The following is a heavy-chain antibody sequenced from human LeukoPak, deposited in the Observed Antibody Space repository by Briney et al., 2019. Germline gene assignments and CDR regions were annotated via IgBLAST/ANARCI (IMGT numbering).Heavy chain of an antibody. D-gene: IGHD2-15*01. Sequence: SGTLSLTCTVSGGSISSYYWSWIRQPPGKGLEWIGYIYYSGSTNYNPSLKSRVTISVDTSKNQFSLKLSSVTAADTAVYYCARSSSSWFDPWGQGTLVTVSS. J-gene: IGHJ5*02. CDR1: GGSISSYY. V-gene: IGHV4-59*01. CDR2: IYYSGST. CDR3: ARSSSSWFDP.